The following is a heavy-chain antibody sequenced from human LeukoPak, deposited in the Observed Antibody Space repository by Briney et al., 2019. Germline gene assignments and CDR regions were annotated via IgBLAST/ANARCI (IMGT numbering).Heavy chain of an antibody. CDR1: GGTFSSYA. D-gene: IGHD6-13*01. CDR2: IIPIFGTP. V-gene: IGHV1-69*01. CDR3: ARGDLDGASSCYGSF. J-gene: IGHJ4*02. Sequence: SVTVSCKASGGTFSSYAINWVRQAPGQGLEWVGGIIPIFGTPTYAQKFQGRVTITADESTSTAYMELSSLRSEDTAVYYCARGDLDGASSCYGSFWGQGTLVAVSS.